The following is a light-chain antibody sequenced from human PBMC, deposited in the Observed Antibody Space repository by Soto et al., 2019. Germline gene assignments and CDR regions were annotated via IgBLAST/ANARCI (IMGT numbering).Light chain of an antibody. CDR3: QQYNSYPCT. Sequence: DIQMTQSPSTLSASVGDRVTITCRASQSISSWLAWYQQKPGKAPNLLIYKASYLESGVPSRFSGSGSGTEFTLTISNPQPGDFATYHCQQYNSYPCTFGQGTRLEIK. J-gene: IGKJ5*01. CDR2: KAS. CDR1: QSISSW. V-gene: IGKV1-5*03.